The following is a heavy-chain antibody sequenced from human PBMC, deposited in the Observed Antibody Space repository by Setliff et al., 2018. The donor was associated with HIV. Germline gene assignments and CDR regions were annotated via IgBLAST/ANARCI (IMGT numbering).Heavy chain of an antibody. Sequence: LSLTCFVSGVSISGHFWGWIRQPPRKGLEWIGYIYTSGTTEYNPSLDSRVTISVYTSRDQFSLNLRSVTAADTALYFCARLIHTGLLYFDYWGLGMLVTVSS. D-gene: IGHD2-8*02. CDR2: IYTSGTT. V-gene: IGHV4-4*09. J-gene: IGHJ4*02. CDR3: ARLIHTGLLYFDY. CDR1: GVSISGHF.